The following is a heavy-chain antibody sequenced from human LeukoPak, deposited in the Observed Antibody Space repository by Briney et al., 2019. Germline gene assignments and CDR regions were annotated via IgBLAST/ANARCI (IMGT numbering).Heavy chain of an antibody. Sequence: SETLSLTCTVSAGSISSYYWSWLRQPPGKGLEWIGEINHSGSTNYNPSLKSRVTISVDTSKNQFSLKLSSVTAADTAVYYCARTRYYYNSRSYGAPYYFDYWGQGTLVTVSS. CDR1: AGSISSYY. CDR2: INHSGST. J-gene: IGHJ4*02. D-gene: IGHD3-10*01. CDR3: ARTRYYYNSRSYGAPYYFDY. V-gene: IGHV4-34*01.